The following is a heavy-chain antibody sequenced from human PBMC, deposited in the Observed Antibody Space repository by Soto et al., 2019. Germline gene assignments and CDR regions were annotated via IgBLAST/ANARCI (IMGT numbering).Heavy chain of an antibody. J-gene: IGHJ6*03. CDR1: GGTFSSYT. Sequence: QVQLVQSGAEVKKPGSSVKVSCKVSGGTFSSYTFTWVRQAPGQGLEWMGRIIPILNITNYAKKCQGRVTIIADKPTSTPYMELSSLRSEDTAVYYCAIEAEPGTEVYHYTDVWGQGSTGTVSS. CDR3: AIEAEPGTEVYHYTDV. CDR2: IIPILNIT. V-gene: IGHV1-69*08.